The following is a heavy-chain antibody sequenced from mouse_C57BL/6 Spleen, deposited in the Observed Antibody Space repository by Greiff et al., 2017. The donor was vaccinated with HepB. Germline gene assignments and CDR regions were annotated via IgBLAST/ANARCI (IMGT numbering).Heavy chain of an antibody. CDR2: ISNGGGST. Sequence: EVQLVESGGGLVQPGGSLKLSCAASGFTFSDYYMYWVRQTPEKRLEWVAYISNGGGSTYYPDTVKGRFTISRDNAKNTLYLQMSRLKSEDTAMYYCARLDYYGSGYFDVWGTGTTVTVSS. D-gene: IGHD1-1*01. CDR1: GFTFSDYY. V-gene: IGHV5-12*01. CDR3: ARLDYYGSGYFDV. J-gene: IGHJ1*03.